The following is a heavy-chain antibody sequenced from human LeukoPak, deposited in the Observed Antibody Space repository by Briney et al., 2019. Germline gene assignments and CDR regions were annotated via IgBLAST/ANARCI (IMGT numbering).Heavy chain of an antibody. CDR3: ARTIYDYVWGSYRYPFDY. CDR1: GGSISSYY. J-gene: IGHJ4*02. CDR2: IYYSGST. V-gene: IGHV4-59*01. Sequence: SETLSLTCTVSGGSISSYYWSWIRQPPGKGLEWIGYIYYSGSTNYNPSLKSRVTISVDTSKNQFSLKLSSVTAADTAVYYCARTIYDYVWGSYRYPFDYWGQGTLVTVSS. D-gene: IGHD3-16*02.